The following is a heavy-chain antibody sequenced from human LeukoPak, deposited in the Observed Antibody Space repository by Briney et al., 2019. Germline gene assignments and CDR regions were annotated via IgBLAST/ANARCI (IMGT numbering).Heavy chain of an antibody. J-gene: IGHJ4*02. Sequence: KPSETLSLTCAVYGGSFSGYYWSWIRQPPGKGLEWIGEINHSGSADYNPSLKSRLTISVDRSKNQFSPKLSSVTAADTAVYYCARGLYCSSNSCYKDYWGQGTLVTVSS. CDR1: GGSFSGYY. V-gene: IGHV4-34*01. D-gene: IGHD2-2*02. CDR3: ARGLYCSSNSCYKDY. CDR2: INHSGSA.